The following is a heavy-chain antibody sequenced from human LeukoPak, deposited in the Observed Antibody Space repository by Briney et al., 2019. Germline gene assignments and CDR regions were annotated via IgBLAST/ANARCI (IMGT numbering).Heavy chain of an antibody. CDR2: ISSSSSYI. Sequence: GGSLRLSCAASGFTFNTYSMNWVRQAPGKGLEWVSSISSSSSYIFYADSVKGRFTISRDNAKNSLYLQMYSLRPEDTAVYYCARDQGLKVAIITLQNWGQGTLVTVSS. J-gene: IGHJ4*02. V-gene: IGHV3-21*06. CDR3: ARDQGLKVAIITLQN. D-gene: IGHD5-24*01. CDR1: GFTFNTYS.